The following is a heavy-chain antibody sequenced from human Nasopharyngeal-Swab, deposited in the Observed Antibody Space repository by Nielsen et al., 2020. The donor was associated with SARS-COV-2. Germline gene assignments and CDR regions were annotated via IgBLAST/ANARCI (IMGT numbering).Heavy chain of an antibody. V-gene: IGHV3-53*01. CDR2: IYSGGST. J-gene: IGHJ4*02. CDR3: ARARSYGSGRNPKGGGNFDY. D-gene: IGHD3-10*01. Sequence: WIRQPPGKGLEWVSVIYSGGSTYYADSVKGRFTISRDNSKNTLYLQMNSLRAEDTAVYYCARARSYGSGRNPKGGGNFDYWGQGTLVTVSS.